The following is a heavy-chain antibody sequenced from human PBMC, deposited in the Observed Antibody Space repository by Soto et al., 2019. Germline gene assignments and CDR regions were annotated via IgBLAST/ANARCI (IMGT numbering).Heavy chain of an antibody. CDR2: IYYSGST. CDR1: GGSISSGGDY. Sequence: SLTCTLSGGSISSGGDYWRWSRQHPGKGLEWIGYIYYSGSTYYNPSLKSRVTISVDTSKNQFSLKLSSVTAADTAVYYCARDHCSGGSCYSGFWFDPWGQGTLVTVSP. V-gene: IGHV4-31*03. CDR3: ARDHCSGGSCYSGFWFDP. J-gene: IGHJ5*02. D-gene: IGHD2-15*01.